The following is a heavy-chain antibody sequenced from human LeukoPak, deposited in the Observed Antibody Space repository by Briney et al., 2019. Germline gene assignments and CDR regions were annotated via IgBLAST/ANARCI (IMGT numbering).Heavy chain of an antibody. V-gene: IGHV1-24*01. CDR2: FDPEDGET. D-gene: IGHD6-13*01. J-gene: IGHJ5*02. Sequence: ASVKVSCKASGYTFTTYNIHWVRQAPGKGLEWMGGFDPEDGETIYAQKFQGRVTMTEDTSTDTAYMELSSLRSEDTAVYYCATVTSIIAAAGNWFDPWGQGTLVTVSS. CDR3: ATVTSIIAAAGNWFDP. CDR1: GYTFTTYN.